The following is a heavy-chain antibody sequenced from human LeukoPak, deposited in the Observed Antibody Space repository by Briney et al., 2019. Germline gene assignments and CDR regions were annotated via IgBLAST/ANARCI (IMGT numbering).Heavy chain of an antibody. CDR3: ARDHYYYDSSGYSPYFDY. J-gene: IGHJ4*02. V-gene: IGHV4-59*02. CDR1: GGSVSTYY. CDR2: IYYSGST. Sequence: SETLSLTCTVSGGSVSTYYWSWIRQPPGKGLEWIGCIYYSGSTNYNPSLKSRVTISVDTSKNQFSLKLSSVTAEDTAVYYCARDHYYYDSSGYSPYFDYWGQGTLVTVSS. D-gene: IGHD3-22*01.